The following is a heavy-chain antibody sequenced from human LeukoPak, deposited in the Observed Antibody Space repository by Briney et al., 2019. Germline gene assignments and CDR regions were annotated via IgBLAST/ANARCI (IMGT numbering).Heavy chain of an antibody. CDR2: MSGSGGMT. CDR1: GFTFSSFA. V-gene: IGHV3-23*01. J-gene: IGHJ3*02. D-gene: IGHD1-1*01. Sequence: GGSLRLSCAASGFTFSSFAMSWVRQAPGEGLEWVSAMSGSGGMTYSADSVKGRFTISRDNSKNTLYLQMNSLRAEDTAVYYCAKAQTTGTTRDAFDIWGQGTMVTVSS. CDR3: AKAQTTGTTRDAFDI.